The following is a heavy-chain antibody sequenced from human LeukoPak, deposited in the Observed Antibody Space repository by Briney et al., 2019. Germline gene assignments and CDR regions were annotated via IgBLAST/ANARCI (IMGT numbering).Heavy chain of an antibody. CDR1: GFTFRSYW. Sequence: PGGSLRLSRAASGFTFRSYWMHWVRQAPGKGLVWVSRISSDGSSTIYADSVKGRFTMSRENAYNTLYLQMNSLRGEDTAVYYCARQWEPPGAYYMDVWGKGTTVTVSS. J-gene: IGHJ6*03. D-gene: IGHD1-26*01. V-gene: IGHV3-74*01. CDR3: ARQWEPPGAYYMDV. CDR2: ISSDGSST.